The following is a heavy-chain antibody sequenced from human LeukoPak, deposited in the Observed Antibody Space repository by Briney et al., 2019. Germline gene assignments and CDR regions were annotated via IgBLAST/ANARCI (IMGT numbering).Heavy chain of an antibody. CDR1: GFTFSSYA. V-gene: IGHV3-23*01. Sequence: GGSLRLSRAASGFTFSSYAMSWVRQAPGKGLEWVSAISGSGGSTYYADSVKGRFTISRDNSKNTLYLQMNSLRAEDTAVYYCANIPRSGYTFDYWGQGTLVTVSS. CDR3: ANIPRSGYTFDY. D-gene: IGHD3-22*01. CDR2: ISGSGGST. J-gene: IGHJ4*02.